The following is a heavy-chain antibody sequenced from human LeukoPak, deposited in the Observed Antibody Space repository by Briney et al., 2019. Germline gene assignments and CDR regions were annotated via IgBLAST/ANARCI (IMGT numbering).Heavy chain of an antibody. V-gene: IGHV4-39*07. J-gene: IGHJ5*02. CDR3: ARNSDGALPGIAVAGDNWFDP. CDR2: IYYSGST. CDR1: GGSISSSSYY. D-gene: IGHD6-19*01. Sequence: SETLSLTCTVSGGSISSSSYYWGWIRQPPWKGLEWIGSIYYSGSTYYNPSLKSRVTISVDTSKNQFSLKLSSVTAADTAVYYCARNSDGALPGIAVAGDNWFDPWGQGTLVTVSS.